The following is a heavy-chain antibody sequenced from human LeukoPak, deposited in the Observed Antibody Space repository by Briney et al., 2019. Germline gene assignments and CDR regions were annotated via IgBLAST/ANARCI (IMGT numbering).Heavy chain of an antibody. D-gene: IGHD1-26*01. Sequence: GGSLRLSCAASGFTFSDYYMSWIRQAPGKGLEWVSYISSSSSYTNYADSVKGRFTISRDNAKSSPYLQMNSLRAEDTAVYYCARDLSGSYYFDYWGKGTLVTVSS. CDR3: ARDLSGSYYFDY. J-gene: IGHJ4*02. CDR1: GFTFSDYY. CDR2: ISSSSSYT. V-gene: IGHV3-11*05.